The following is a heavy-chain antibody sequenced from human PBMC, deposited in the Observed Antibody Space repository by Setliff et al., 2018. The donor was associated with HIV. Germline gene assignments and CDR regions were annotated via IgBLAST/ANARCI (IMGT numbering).Heavy chain of an antibody. CDR1: GFTFSTYA. CDR3: AKVGLQFLEWLLSTPINYYYYYMDV. Sequence: GGSLRLSCAVSGFTFSTYAMSWVRQAPGKGLEWVSIISAGGGSTYYADSVKGRFTISRDNSKNTLYLQMNSLRAEDTAVYYCAKVGLQFLEWLLSTPINYYYYYMDVWGKGTTVTVSS. CDR2: ISAGGGST. D-gene: IGHD3-3*01. J-gene: IGHJ6*03. V-gene: IGHV3-23*01.